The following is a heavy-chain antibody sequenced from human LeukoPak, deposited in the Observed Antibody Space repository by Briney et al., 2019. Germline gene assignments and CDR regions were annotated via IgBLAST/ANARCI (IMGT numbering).Heavy chain of an antibody. V-gene: IGHV3-48*01. J-gene: IGHJ4*02. Sequence: GGSLRLPCAASGFTFSSYSMNWVRQAPGKGLEWVSYISSSSSTIYYADSVKGRFTISRDNAKNSLYLQMNSLRAEDTAVYYCAKEGTVTTGPFDYWGQGTLVTVSS. CDR1: GFTFSSYS. CDR3: AKEGTVTTGPFDY. D-gene: IGHD4-17*01. CDR2: ISSSSSTI.